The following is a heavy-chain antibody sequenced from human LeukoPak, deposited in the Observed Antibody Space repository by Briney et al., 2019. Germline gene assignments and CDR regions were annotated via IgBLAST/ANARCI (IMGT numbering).Heavy chain of an antibody. CDR3: ARAEDY. J-gene: IGHJ4*02. CDR1: GGSFSGYY. Sequence: PSETLSLTCAVYGGSFSGYYWSWIRQPPGKGLEWIGEINHSGSTNYNPPLKSRVTISVDTSKNQFSLKLSSVTAADTAVYYCARAEDYWGQGTLVTVSS. CDR2: INHSGST. V-gene: IGHV4-34*01.